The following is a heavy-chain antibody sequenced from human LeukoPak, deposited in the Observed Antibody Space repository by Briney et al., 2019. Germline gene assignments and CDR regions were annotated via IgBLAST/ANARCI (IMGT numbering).Heavy chain of an antibody. Sequence: GASVKVSCKASGYTFTGYYMHWVRQAPGQGLECMAWIDPNSGGTNYAQKFQGRVTMTRDTSISTAYMELSRLRSDDTAVYYCARGESTVTTYIANFGYWGQGTLVTVSS. CDR1: GYTFTGYY. CDR2: IDPNSGGT. J-gene: IGHJ4*02. CDR3: ARGESTVTTYIANFGY. V-gene: IGHV1-2*02. D-gene: IGHD4-17*01.